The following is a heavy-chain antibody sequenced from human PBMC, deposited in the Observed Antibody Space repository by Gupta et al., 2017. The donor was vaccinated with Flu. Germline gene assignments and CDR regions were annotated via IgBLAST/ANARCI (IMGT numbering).Heavy chain of an antibody. CDR1: GGSISSGSYY. V-gene: IGHV4-61*02. Sequence: QVQLQESGPGLVKPSQTLSLTCTVSGGSISSGSYYWSWIRQPAGKGLEWIGRIYTSGSTNYNPSLKSRVTISVDTSKNQFSLKLSSVTAADTAVYYCAGTGTAHYYYYGMDVWGQGTTVTVSS. J-gene: IGHJ6*02. CDR3: AGTGTAHYYYYGMDV. CDR2: IYTSGST. D-gene: IGHD1-1*01.